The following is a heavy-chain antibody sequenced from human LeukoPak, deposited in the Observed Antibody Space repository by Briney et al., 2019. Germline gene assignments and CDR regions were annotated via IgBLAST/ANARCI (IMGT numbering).Heavy chain of an antibody. Sequence: PSETLSLTCTVSGGSISSGSYYWSWIRQPAGKGLEWIGRIYTSGSTNYNPSLKSRVTISVDTSKNQFSLKLNSVTAADTAVYYCARTTMVRGTYYMDVWGKGTTVTISS. CDR3: ARTTMVRGTYYMDV. D-gene: IGHD3-10*01. CDR1: GGSISSGSYY. CDR2: IYTSGST. J-gene: IGHJ6*03. V-gene: IGHV4-61*02.